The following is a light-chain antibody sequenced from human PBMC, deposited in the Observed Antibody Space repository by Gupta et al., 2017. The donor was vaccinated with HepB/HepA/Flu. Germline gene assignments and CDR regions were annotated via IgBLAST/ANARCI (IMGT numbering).Light chain of an antibody. V-gene: IGKV1-39*01. CDR1: QSIRNY. Sequence: LTHPTSSHSTSRRDQVAIPVPARQSIRNYLKWYQQKPGKAPRVLIYAASSMQIGVPARFRGSGSGTEFTLTISRLQPEGFAAYYCQQNYSTPLTFGGGTKVEIK. J-gene: IGKJ4*01. CDR2: AAS. CDR3: QQNYSTPLT.